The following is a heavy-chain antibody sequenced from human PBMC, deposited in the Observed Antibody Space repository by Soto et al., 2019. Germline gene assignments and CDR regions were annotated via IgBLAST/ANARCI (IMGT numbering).Heavy chain of an antibody. Sequence: PGGSLRLSCAASGFTFSSYAMHWVRQAPGKGLEWVAVISYDGSNKYYADSVKGRFTISRDNSKNTLYLQMNSLRAEDTAVYYCARDLRGSNPLHYWGQGTLVTVSS. CDR2: ISYDGSNK. J-gene: IGHJ4*02. D-gene: IGHD4-4*01. CDR1: GFTFSSYA. CDR3: ARDLRGSNPLHY. V-gene: IGHV3-30-3*01.